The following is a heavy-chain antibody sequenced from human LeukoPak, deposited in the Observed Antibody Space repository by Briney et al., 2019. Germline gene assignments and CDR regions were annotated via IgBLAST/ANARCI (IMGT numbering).Heavy chain of an antibody. D-gene: IGHD5-18*01. CDR3: ARDSGYSYGYVS. Sequence: SETLSLTCTVSGDSIRSSRYHWAWIRQPPGKGLEWIGYIYYSGSTNYNPSLKSRVTISVDTSKNQFSLKLSSVTAADTAVYYCARDSGYSYGYVSWGQGTLVTVSS. J-gene: IGHJ5*02. CDR2: IYYSGST. CDR1: GDSIRSSRYH. V-gene: IGHV4-61*01.